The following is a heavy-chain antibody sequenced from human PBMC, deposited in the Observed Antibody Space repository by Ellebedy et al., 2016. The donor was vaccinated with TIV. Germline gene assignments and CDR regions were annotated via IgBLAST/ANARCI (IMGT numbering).Heavy chain of an antibody. CDR3: ARDMGYSSGWHYFDY. D-gene: IGHD6-19*01. V-gene: IGHV3-33*08. Sequence: GESLKISCAASGFTFSRYDMHWVRQAPGKGLEWVAALLSEGGDEYYADSVKGRFTISRDNAKNSLYLQMNSLRAEDTAVYYCARDMGYSSGWHYFDYWGQGTLVTVSS. CDR2: LLSEGGDE. CDR1: GFTFSRYD. J-gene: IGHJ4*02.